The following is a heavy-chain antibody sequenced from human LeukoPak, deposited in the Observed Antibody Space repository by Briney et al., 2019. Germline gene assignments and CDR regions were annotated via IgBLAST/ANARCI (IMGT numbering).Heavy chain of an antibody. Sequence: ASVKVSCKASGYTFTSYGISWVRQAPGQGLEWMGWISAYNGNTNYAQKLQGRVTMTTDTYTSTAYMELRSLRSDDTAVYYCARVGGMGAACTHFDYWGQGTLVTVSS. CDR3: ARVGGMGAACTHFDY. J-gene: IGHJ4*02. D-gene: IGHD6-13*01. CDR1: GYTFTSYG. CDR2: ISAYNGNT. V-gene: IGHV1-18*01.